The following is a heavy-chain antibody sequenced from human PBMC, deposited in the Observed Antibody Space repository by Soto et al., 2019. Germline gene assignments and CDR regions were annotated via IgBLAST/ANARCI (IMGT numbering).Heavy chain of an antibody. V-gene: IGHV1-3*01. CDR1: GYSFTDFA. D-gene: IGHD5-12*01. CDR2: INADKGDT. Sequence: QAQLVQSGAEVKKPGASVKVSCKASGYSFTDFAMHWVRLASGQRLEWMGWINADKGDTKYSPKFQGRVTITRDTSATTVYMEPRGLRSEDTARYYCGRGPLSGVATIWDYANWFDPWGQGSLVTVST. CDR3: GRGPLSGVATIWDYANWFDP. J-gene: IGHJ5*02.